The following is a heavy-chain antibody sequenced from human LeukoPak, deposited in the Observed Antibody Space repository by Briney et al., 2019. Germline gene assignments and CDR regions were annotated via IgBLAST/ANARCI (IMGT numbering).Heavy chain of an antibody. J-gene: IGHJ4*02. V-gene: IGHV3-30-3*01. CDR3: ARGAVDHYVDSHAFDY. CDR2: ISYDGSNK. Sequence: GRSLRLSCAASGFTFSSYAMHWVRQAPGKGLEWVAVISYDGSNKYHADSVKGRFTISRDNSKNTLYLQMNSLRAEDTAVYYCARGAVDHYVDSHAFDYWGQGTLVTVSS. CDR1: GFTFSSYA. D-gene: IGHD4-17*01.